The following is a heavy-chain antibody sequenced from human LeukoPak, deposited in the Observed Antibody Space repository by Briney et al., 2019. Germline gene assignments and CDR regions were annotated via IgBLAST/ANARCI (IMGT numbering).Heavy chain of an antibody. V-gene: IGHV1-18*01. CDR3: ARDPDIGWTLIAVAGYFDY. D-gene: IGHD6-19*01. CDR1: GDTFTSYG. J-gene: IGHJ4*02. Sequence: ASVKVSCKASGDTFTSYGISWVRQAPGQGLEWMGWISAYNGNTNYAQKLQGRVTMTTDTSTSTAYMELRSLRSDDTAVYYCARDPDIGWTLIAVAGYFDYWGQGTLVTVSS. CDR2: ISAYNGNT.